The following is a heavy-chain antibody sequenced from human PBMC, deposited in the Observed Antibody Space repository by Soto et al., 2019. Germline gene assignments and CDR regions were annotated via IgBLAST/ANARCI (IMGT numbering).Heavy chain of an antibody. CDR1: GGSISSSNW. J-gene: IGHJ4*02. Sequence: QVQLQESGPGLVKPSGTLSLTCAVSGGSISSSNWWSWVRQPPGKGLEWIGEIYHSGNTNYNPSLTSRGNMAVDKSRNQFALKLSSVTAADTAVYYCARRWGEGRVDYWGQGTLVTVSS. V-gene: IGHV4-4*02. CDR3: ARRWGEGRVDY. D-gene: IGHD3-10*01. CDR2: IYHSGNT.